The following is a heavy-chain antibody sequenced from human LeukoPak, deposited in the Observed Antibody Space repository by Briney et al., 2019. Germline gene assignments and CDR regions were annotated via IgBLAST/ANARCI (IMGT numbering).Heavy chain of an antibody. J-gene: IGHJ4*02. CDR3: ARNYYDNEGFDY. V-gene: IGHV4-39*07. Sequence: SETLSLTCTVSGGSISSSSYYWGWIRQPPGKGLEWIGSIYYRGSTYYNPSLKSRVTISVDTSKNQFSLKLSSVTAADTAVYYCARNYYDNEGFDYWGQGTLVTVSS. CDR2: IYYRGST. D-gene: IGHD3-22*01. CDR1: GGSISSSSYY.